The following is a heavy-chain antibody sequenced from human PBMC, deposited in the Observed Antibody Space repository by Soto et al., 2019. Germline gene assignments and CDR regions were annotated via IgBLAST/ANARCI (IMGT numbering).Heavy chain of an antibody. Sequence: GGALRLSCAASGFTFSSYDMHWVRQATGKGLEWVSAIGTAGDTYYPGSVKGRSTISRENAKNSLYLQMDSLRAEDTAVYYCARGSSIGGMDVWGQGTTVTVSS. V-gene: IGHV3-13*01. CDR2: IGTAGDT. CDR3: ARGSSIGGMDV. J-gene: IGHJ6*02. CDR1: GFTFSSYD. D-gene: IGHD2-2*01.